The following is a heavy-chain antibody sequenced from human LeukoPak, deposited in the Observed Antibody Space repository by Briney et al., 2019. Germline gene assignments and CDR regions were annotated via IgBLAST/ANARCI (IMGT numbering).Heavy chain of an antibody. V-gene: IGHV3-53*01. D-gene: IGHD3-22*01. CDR3: TTLRSYYDSSGYDY. J-gene: IGHJ4*02. Sequence: GGSLRLSCAASGFTVSSNYMSWVRQAPGKGLEWVSVIYSGGSTYYADSVKGRFTISRDNSKNTLYLQMNSLRAEDTAVYYCTTLRSYYDSSGYDYWGQGTLVTVSS. CDR2: IYSGGST. CDR1: GFTVSSNY.